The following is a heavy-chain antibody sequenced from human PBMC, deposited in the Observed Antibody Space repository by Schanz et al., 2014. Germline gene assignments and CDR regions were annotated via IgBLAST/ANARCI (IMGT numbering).Heavy chain of an antibody. D-gene: IGHD5-12*01. CDR1: GFPVNTNY. V-gene: IGHV3-53*01. Sequence: AQLVESGGGLIQPGGSLRLSCAVSGFPVNTNYMSWVRQAPGKGLEWISSMYINSGSTQYADSVKGRFIISRDSSKNTLFLQMNSLRAEDTAVYFCARDGGRDGYNLAFDVWGQGTLVTVSS. CDR3: ARDGGRDGYNLAFDV. J-gene: IGHJ3*01. CDR2: MYINSGST.